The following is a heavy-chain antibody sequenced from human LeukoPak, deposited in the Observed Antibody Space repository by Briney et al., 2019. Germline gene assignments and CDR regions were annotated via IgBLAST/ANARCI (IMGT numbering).Heavy chain of an antibody. V-gene: IGHV4-4*07. CDR3: ARDLNY. Sequence: SETLSLTCTVSGASISHSDWSWIRQTAGKGLEWIGRINTSGTKYNPSLKSRVTMSVDTSKNQFSLNLRSVTAADTVMYWCARDLNYWGQGTQITVSS. CDR2: INTSGT. J-gene: IGHJ4*02. CDR1: GASISHSD.